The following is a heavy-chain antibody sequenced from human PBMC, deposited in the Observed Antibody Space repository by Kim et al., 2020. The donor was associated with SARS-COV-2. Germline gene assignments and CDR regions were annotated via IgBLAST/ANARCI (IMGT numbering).Heavy chain of an antibody. Sequence: TYNPGSGKGRFTISRENAKNSLYLQMNSLRAGDTAVYYCAREYYDILTGPYGMDVWGQGTTVTVSS. D-gene: IGHD3-9*01. CDR2: T. CDR3: AREYYDILTGPYGMDV. J-gene: IGHJ6*02. V-gene: IGHV3-13*01.